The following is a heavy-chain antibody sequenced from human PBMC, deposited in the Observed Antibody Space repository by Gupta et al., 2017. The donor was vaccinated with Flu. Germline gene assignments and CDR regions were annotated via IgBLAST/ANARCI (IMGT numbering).Heavy chain of an antibody. CDR2: INHSGST. Sequence: QVQLQQWGAGLLKPSETLSLTCAVYGGSFSGYYWSWIRQPPGKGLEWIGEINHSGSTNYNPSLKSRVTISVDTSKNQFSLKLSSVTAADTAVYYCARVVPWRTDYWGQGTLVTVSS. CDR1: GGSFSGYY. D-gene: IGHD6-13*01. V-gene: IGHV4-34*01. CDR3: ARVVPWRTDY. J-gene: IGHJ4*02.